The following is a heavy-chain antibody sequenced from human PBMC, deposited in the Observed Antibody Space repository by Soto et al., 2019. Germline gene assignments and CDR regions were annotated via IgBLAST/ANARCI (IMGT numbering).Heavy chain of an antibody. D-gene: IGHD2-2*01. CDR2: MNPNSGNT. J-gene: IGHJ6*02. CDR1: GYTFTSYD. V-gene: IGHV1-8*01. Sequence: ASVKVSCKASGYTFTSYDINWVRQATGQGLEWMGWMNPNSGNTGYAQKFQGRVTMTRNTSISTAYMELSSLRSEDTAVYYCARFDRYCSSTSCYYYYGMEVWGQGTTVTVSS. CDR3: ARFDRYCSSTSCYYYYGMEV.